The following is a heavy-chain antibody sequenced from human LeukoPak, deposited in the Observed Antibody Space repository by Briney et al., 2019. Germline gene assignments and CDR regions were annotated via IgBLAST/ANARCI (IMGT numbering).Heavy chain of an antibody. D-gene: IGHD3-22*01. CDR3: ARHSRGYYDSTGYYYGSHAFDI. V-gene: IGHV4-39*01. J-gene: IGHJ3*02. CDR1: GGSIISSTYY. Sequence: SETLSLTCTVSGGSIISSTYYWGWIRQPPGKGLEWIGSIYYSGTTYYNPSLKSRVTISVDTSGNQFSLKLSSVTAADTAVFHCARHSRGYYDSTGYYYGSHAFDIWGQGTMVTVSS. CDR2: IYYSGTT.